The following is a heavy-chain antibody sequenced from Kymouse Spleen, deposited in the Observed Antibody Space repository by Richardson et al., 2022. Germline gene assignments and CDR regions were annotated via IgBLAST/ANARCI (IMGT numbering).Heavy chain of an antibody. CDR1: GGSFSGYY. CDR2: INHSGST. CDR3: ARGYYYGSGSYSPYWYFDL. J-gene: IGHJ2*01. D-gene: IGHD3-10*01. Sequence: QVQLQQWGAGLLKPSETLSLTCAVYGGSFSGYYWSWIRQPPGKGLEWIGEINHSGSTNYNPSLKSRVTISVDTSKNQFSLKLSSVTAADTAVYYCARGYYYGSGSYSPYWYFDLWGRGTLVTVSS. V-gene: IGHV4-34*01.